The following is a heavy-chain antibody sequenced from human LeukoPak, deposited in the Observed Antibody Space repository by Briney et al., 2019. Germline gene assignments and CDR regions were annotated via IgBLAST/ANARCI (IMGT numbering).Heavy chain of an antibody. CDR3: ARDSSGYQ. V-gene: IGHV3-7*01. J-gene: IGHJ4*02. CDR2: IKEDGSEK. Sequence: GGSLSLSCAASGFTFSTYWMSWVRQAPGKGLEWVANIKEDGSEKYYGDSVKGRFTISRDNAKNSLYLEMNSLRVEDTAVYYCARDSSGYQWGQGTLVTVSS. CDR1: GFTFSTYW. D-gene: IGHD3-22*01.